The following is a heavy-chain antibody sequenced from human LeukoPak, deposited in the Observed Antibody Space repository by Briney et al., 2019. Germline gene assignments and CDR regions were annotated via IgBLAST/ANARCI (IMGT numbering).Heavy chain of an antibody. CDR2: INPKRGGT. CDR1: GYTFTGNY. Sequence: GASVKVSCKASGYTFTGNYLHWVRQAPGQGLEWMAWINPKRGGTNSAQKFQGRVTMTRDTSISTAYMELSRLRSDDTAVYYCARGSYGSGSYLFDYWGQGTLVTVSS. V-gene: IGHV1-2*02. CDR3: ARGSYGSGSYLFDY. J-gene: IGHJ4*02. D-gene: IGHD3-10*01.